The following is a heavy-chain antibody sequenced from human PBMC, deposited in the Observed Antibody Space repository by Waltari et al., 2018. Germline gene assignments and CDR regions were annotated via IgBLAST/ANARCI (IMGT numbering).Heavy chain of an antibody. CDR1: GSSTSDISC. V-gene: IGHV4-38-2*02. CDR2: ICHRGGT. Sequence: QVRLQESGPGPVEPSATLSLPCAVSGSSTSDISCWGWIRQSPVTGLGWIGGICHRGGTFYSPSLKSRVTISVDTSKNQFSLRLASVTAADTAVYYCTKDSSGWSRDFWGQGTLVTVSS. D-gene: IGHD6-19*01. J-gene: IGHJ4*02. CDR3: TKDSSGWSRDF.